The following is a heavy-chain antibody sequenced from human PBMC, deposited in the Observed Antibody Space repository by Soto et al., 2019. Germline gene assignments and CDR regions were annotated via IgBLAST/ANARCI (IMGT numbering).Heavy chain of an antibody. J-gene: IGHJ4*02. CDR1: GYTFTSYG. V-gene: IGHV1-18*01. CDR3: ARDGRFEAAGTFDY. CDR2: ISAYNGNT. Sequence: ASVKVSCKASGYTFTSYGISWVRQAPGQGLEWMGWISAYNGNTNYAQKLQGRVTMTTDTSTSTAYMELRSLRSDDPAVYYCARDGRFEAAGTFDYWGQGTLVTVSS. D-gene: IGHD6-13*01.